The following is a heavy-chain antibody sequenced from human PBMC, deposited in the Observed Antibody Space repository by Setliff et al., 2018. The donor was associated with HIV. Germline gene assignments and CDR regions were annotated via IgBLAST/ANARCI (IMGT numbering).Heavy chain of an antibody. J-gene: IGHJ6*03. V-gene: IGHV3-30*02. CDR1: GSTFSRYA. CDR3: ARAFCTAGTTQCYYYMDV. CDR2: IWFDGSTK. D-gene: IGHD1-1*01. Sequence: PGGSLRLSCAASGSTFSRYAMNWVRQAPGKGLEWVAFIWFDGSTKYYADSVKGRFTISTDNSKNTLFLQMTSLRADDTAVYYCARAFCTAGTTQCYYYMDVWGKGTTVTVSS.